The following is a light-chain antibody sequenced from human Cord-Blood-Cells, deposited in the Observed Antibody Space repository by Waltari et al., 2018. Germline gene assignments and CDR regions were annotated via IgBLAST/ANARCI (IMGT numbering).Light chain of an antibody. CDR3: QSADSSGTWV. CDR1: ALPKQY. V-gene: IGLV3-25*03. J-gene: IGLJ3*02. Sequence: SYELTQPPSVSVSPGQTARITCSGDALPKQYAYWYQQKPGQAPVLVIYKDSERPSGIPGRFSGSSSATTVTLTVSGVQAEDEADYYCQSADSSGTWVFGGGTKLTVL. CDR2: KDS.